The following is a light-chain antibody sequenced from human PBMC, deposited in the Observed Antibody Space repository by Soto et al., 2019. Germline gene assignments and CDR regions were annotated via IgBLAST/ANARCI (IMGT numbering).Light chain of an antibody. CDR3: QQYNSYSQT. J-gene: IGKJ1*01. CDR2: DAS. Sequence: DIQITQSPSTLSASVGDRVTITCRASQSISSWLAWYQQKPGKAPKLLIYDASSLESGVPSRFSGSGSGTEFTLTISSLQPEDFATYYCQQYNSYSQTFGQGTKVDIK. CDR1: QSISSW. V-gene: IGKV1-5*01.